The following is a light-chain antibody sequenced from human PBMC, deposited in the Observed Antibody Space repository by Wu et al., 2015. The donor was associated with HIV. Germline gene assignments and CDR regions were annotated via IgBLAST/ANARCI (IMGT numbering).Light chain of an antibody. J-gene: IGKJ2*03. V-gene: IGKV3-15*01. CDR3: QQYNDWPARYS. CDR2: GAS. Sequence: VVTQSPATLSVSLGERATLSCKTSQRVSTNLAWYQQKPGQAPRLLIYGASTRATGIPARFSGSVSGTGTGFTLTISSLQSDDFAVYYCQQYNDWPARYSFGQGTKLDIK. CDR1: QRVSTN.